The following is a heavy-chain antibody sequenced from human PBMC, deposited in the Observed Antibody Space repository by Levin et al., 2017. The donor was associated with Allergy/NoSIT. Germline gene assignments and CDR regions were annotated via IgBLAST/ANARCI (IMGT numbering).Heavy chain of an antibody. J-gene: IGHJ5*02. Sequence: ASVKVSCAVSGFPFSTSHMHWVRQAPGKGLVWVSRIKNDGTGTKYADSVKGRFTISRDNAKNTLYLQMNSLRVEDTAVYYCAGDLSFRIDPWGQGTLVVVSS. CDR2: IKNDGTGT. CDR3: AGDLSFRIDP. V-gene: IGHV3-74*03. D-gene: IGHD1-14*01. CDR1: GFPFSTSH.